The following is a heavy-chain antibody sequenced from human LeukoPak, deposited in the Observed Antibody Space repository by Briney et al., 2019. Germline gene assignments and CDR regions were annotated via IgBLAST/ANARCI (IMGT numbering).Heavy chain of an antibody. V-gene: IGHV3-21*04. D-gene: IGHD6-19*01. CDR3: AKPSSGNRWDYFDY. CDR2: ISSSSYI. CDR1: GFTFSSYS. J-gene: IGHJ4*02. Sequence: GGSLRLSCAASGFTFSSYSMNWVRQAPGKGLEWVSSISSSSYIYYADSVKGRFTISRDNSKNTLYLQMNSLRAEDTAVYYCAKPSSGNRWDYFDYWGQGTLVTVSS.